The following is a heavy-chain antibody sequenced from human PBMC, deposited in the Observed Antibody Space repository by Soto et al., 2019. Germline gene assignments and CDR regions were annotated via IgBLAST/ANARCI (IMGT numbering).Heavy chain of an antibody. CDR3: AADSGYDFWSGYYLSFDY. J-gene: IGHJ4*02. D-gene: IGHD3-3*01. CDR1: GFTFTNSA. V-gene: IGHV1-58*01. Sequence: GASVKVSCKASGFTFTNSAVQWVRQARGQRLEWIGWIVVGSGNTNYAQKFQERVTITRDMSTSTAYMELSSLRSEDTAVYYCAADSGYDFWSGYYLSFDYWGQGTLVTVSS. CDR2: IVVGSGNT.